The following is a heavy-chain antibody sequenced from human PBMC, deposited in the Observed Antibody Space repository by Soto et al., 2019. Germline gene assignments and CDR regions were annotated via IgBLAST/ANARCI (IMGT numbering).Heavy chain of an antibody. V-gene: IGHV3-33*01. J-gene: IGHJ6*03. CDR3: ARGEQLVPWAYYYYYYMDV. Sequence: PGGSLRLSCAASGFTFSSYGMHWVRQAPGKGLEWVAVIWYDGSNKYYADSVKGRFTISRDNSKNTLYLQMKSLKAEDTAVYYCARGEQLVPWAYYYYYYMDVWGKGTTVTVSS. CDR2: IWYDGSNK. D-gene: IGHD6-6*01. CDR1: GFTFSSYG.